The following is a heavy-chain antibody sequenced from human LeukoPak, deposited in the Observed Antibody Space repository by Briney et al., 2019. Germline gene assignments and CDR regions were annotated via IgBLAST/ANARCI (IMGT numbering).Heavy chain of an antibody. V-gene: IGHV3-30*04. CDR1: GFTFSSYA. CDR3: ARATYCSGGSCYSLAVDY. Sequence: GRSLRLSCAASGFTFSSYAMHWVRQAPGKGLEWVAVISYDGSKKYYADSVKGRFTISRDSSKNTLYLQMNSLRAEDTAVYYCARATYCSGGSCYSLAVDYWGQGTLVTVSS. J-gene: IGHJ4*02. D-gene: IGHD2-15*01. CDR2: ISYDGSKK.